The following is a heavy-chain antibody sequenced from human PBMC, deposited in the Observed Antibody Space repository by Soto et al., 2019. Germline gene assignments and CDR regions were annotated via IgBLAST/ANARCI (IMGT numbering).Heavy chain of an antibody. V-gene: IGHV3-66*04. J-gene: IGHJ4*02. D-gene: IGHD6-19*01. CDR2: IYSGGST. CDR3: ARHAEPGIAVACTGRYFDY. CDR1: GFTVSSNY. Sequence: EVQLVESGGGLVQPGGSLRLSCAASGFTVSSNYMSWVRQAPGKGLEWVSVIYSGGSTYYADSVKGRFTISRDNSKNTLYLQMNSLRAEDTAVYYCARHAEPGIAVACTGRYFDYWGQGTLVTVSS.